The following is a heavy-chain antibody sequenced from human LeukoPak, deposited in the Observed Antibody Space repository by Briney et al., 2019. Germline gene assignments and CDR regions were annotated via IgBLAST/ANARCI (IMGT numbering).Heavy chain of an antibody. J-gene: IGHJ4*02. CDR2: MNPNSGNT. Sequence: ASVRVSCKASGYTFTSYDINWVRQATGQGLEWMGWMNPNSGNTGCAQKFQGRVTMTRNTSISTAYMELSSLRSEDTAVYYCARPLRGYCSGGSCYKGILVYWGQGTLVTASS. CDR3: ARPLRGYCSGGSCYKGILVY. V-gene: IGHV1-8*01. CDR1: GYTFTSYD. D-gene: IGHD2-15*01.